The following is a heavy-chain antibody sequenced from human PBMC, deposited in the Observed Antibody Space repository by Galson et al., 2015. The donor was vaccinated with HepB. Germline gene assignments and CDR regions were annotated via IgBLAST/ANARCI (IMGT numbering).Heavy chain of an antibody. CDR2: IIPIFGTV. J-gene: IGHJ6*01. Sequence: SVKVSCKASGGTFKSYALSWVRQAPGQGLEWMGGIIPIFGTVDYSQKFQGRVTITADESTSTAYMELSSLRSQDTAVYYCATKILGYCSNMNCPWLYGMDVWGQGTTVTVSS. D-gene: IGHD2-2*01. CDR1: GGTFKSYA. CDR3: ATKILGYCSNMNCPWLYGMDV. V-gene: IGHV1-69*13.